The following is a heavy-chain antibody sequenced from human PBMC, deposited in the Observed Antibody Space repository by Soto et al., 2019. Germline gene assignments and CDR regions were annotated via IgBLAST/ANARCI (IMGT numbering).Heavy chain of an antibody. D-gene: IGHD3-10*01. CDR3: ARGPTYYYGSGSYYNYDDYYYGMDV. CDR2: IIPILGIA. Sequence: VASVKVSCKASGGTFSSYTISWVRQAPGQGLEWMGRIIPILGIANYAQKFQGRVTITADKSTSTAYMELSSLRSEDTAVYYCARGPTYYYGSGSYYNYDDYYYGMDVWGQGTTVTVSS. J-gene: IGHJ6*02. CDR1: GGTFSSYT. V-gene: IGHV1-69*02.